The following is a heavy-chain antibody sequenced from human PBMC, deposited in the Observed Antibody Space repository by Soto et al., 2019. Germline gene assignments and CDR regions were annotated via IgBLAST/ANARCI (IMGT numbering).Heavy chain of an antibody. V-gene: IGHV3-23*01. J-gene: IGHJ4*02. CDR1: GFTFSSYA. CDR3: AKSVVIVVATYFDY. D-gene: IGHD3-22*01. CDR2: ISGSGGST. Sequence: HPGGSLRLSCAASGFTFSSYAMSWVRQAPGKGLEWVSAISGSGGSTYYADSVKGRFTISRDNSKNTLYLQMNSLRAEDTAVYYCAKSVVIVVATYFDYWGQGTLVTVSS.